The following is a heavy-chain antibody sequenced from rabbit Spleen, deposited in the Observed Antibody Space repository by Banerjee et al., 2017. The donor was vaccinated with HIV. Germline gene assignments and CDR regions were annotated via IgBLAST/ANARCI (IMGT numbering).Heavy chain of an antibody. D-gene: IGHD1-1*01. V-gene: IGHV1S40*01. CDR2: IDSGSSGFT. Sequence: QSLEESGGGLVKPGASLTLTCIASGVSFSGNSYMCWVRQAPGKGLEWIACIDSGSSGFTYFASWANGRFTISKTSSTTVTLQMTSLTAADTATYFCARDTSSSFSSYGMDLWGPGTLVTVS. CDR3: ARDTSSSFSSYGMDL. CDR1: GVSFSGNSY. J-gene: IGHJ6*01.